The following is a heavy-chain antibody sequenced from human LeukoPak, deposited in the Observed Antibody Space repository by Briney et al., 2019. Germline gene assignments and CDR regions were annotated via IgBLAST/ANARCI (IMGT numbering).Heavy chain of an antibody. D-gene: IGHD2-15*01. J-gene: IGHJ4*02. CDR3: ARRRHCTSSSCEDFDY. CDR1: GYSFANYW. Sequence: GESLKISCKGSGYSFANYWIGWVRQMPGKGLEWMGTIYPGDSDTRYSPSFQGQVTISADKSISTAYLQWSSLKASDTAMYYCARRRHCTSSSCEDFDYWGQGTLVTVSS. V-gene: IGHV5-51*01. CDR2: IYPGDSDT.